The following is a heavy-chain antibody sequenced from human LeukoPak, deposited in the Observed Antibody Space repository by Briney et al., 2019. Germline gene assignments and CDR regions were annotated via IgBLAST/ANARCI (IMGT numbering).Heavy chain of an antibody. CDR2: IYYSGST. CDR3: ARGRTTWDY. D-gene: IGHD4-17*01. V-gene: IGHV4-59*01. Sequence: SETLSLTRPVSRGSLSSYLWSWLRPPPGKGLAWIGYIYYSGSTNYNPSLKSRVTISVDTSKNQFSLKLSSVAAADTAVYYCARGRTTWDYWGQGTLVTVSS. CDR1: RGSLSSYL. J-gene: IGHJ4*02.